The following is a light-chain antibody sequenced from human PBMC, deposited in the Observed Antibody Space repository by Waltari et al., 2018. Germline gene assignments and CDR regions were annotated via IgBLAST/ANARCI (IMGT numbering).Light chain of an antibody. CDR2: KVS. V-gene: IGKV2-30*01. Sequence: DVVLTQSPLSLPVTLGQPSSISCWSSQRLVSSDGNTYFNWFQQRPSQTPRRLLYKVSNRDSGVPDRFSGSGSGTDFTLRISRVEAEDVGVYYCMQGTHWPWTFGQGTTVEIK. CDR1: QRLVSSDGNTY. CDR3: MQGTHWPWT. J-gene: IGKJ1*01.